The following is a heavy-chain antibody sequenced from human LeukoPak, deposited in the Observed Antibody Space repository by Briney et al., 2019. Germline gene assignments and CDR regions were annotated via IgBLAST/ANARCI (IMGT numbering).Heavy chain of an antibody. CDR2: ISAYNGNT. V-gene: IGHV1-18*01. CDR3: ARDGAAASLKRLSRPNAWFDP. CDR1: GYTFNSYG. Sequence: ASVKVSCKASGYTFNSYGISWVRQAPGQGLEWMGWISAYNGNTNYAQKLQGRVTITTDTSTSTAYMELRSLSSDDTAVYYCARDGAAASLKRLSRPNAWFDPWGQGPLVTVSS. D-gene: IGHD3-16*02. J-gene: IGHJ5*02.